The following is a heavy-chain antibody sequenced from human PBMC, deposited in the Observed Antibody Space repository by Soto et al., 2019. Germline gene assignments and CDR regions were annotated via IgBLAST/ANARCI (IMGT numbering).Heavy chain of an antibody. CDR3: ARGRADWLLSHRTRRNWFDP. V-gene: IGHV4-39*07. J-gene: IGHJ5*02. CDR1: GGSISSSSYY. D-gene: IGHD3-9*01. CDR2: INHSGST. Sequence: TSETLSLTCTVSGGSISSSSYYWGWIRQPPGKGLEWIGEINHSGSTNYNPSLKSRVTISVDTSKNQFSLKLSSVTAADTAVYYCARGRADWLLSHRTRRNWFDPWGQGTLVTVSS.